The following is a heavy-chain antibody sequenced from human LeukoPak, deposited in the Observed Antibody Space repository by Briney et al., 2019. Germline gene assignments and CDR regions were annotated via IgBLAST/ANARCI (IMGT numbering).Heavy chain of an antibody. CDR3: AREARVGGALQY. CDR2: INPDGSIR. J-gene: IGHJ4*02. V-gene: IGHV3-74*03. Sequence: PGGSLRLSCAASGLTFSTYWMHWVGQAPGKGLAWVALINPDGSIRTYANSVQGRVTISRDTAKDTLFLQMNSLRAEDTAVYYCAREARVGGALQYWGQGTPVTVSS. D-gene: IGHD1-26*01. CDR1: GLTFSTYW.